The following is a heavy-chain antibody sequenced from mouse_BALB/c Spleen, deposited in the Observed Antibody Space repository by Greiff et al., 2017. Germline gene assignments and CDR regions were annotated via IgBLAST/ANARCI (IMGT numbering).Heavy chain of an antibody. Sequence: DVMLVESGGGLVKPGGSLKLSCAASGFTFSDYYMYWVRQTPEKRLEWVATISDGGSYTYYPDSVKGRFTISRDNAKNNLYLQMSSLKSEDTAMYYCARDRDDGYYFFAYWGQGTLVTVSA. V-gene: IGHV5-4*02. CDR3: ARDRDDGYYFFAY. CDR1: GFTFSDYY. J-gene: IGHJ3*01. CDR2: ISDGGSYT. D-gene: IGHD2-3*01.